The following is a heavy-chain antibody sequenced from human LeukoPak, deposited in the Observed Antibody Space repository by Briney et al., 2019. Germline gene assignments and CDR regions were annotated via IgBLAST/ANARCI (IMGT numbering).Heavy chain of an antibody. CDR1: GFTFSSYW. Sequence: GGSLRLSCAASGFTFSSYWMHWVRQAPGQGLVLVSHINTDGRSTGHADSVKGRFTISRDNAKNTLYLQMNSLRAEDTAVCYCARPSAAGPYFDYWGQGTLVTVSS. CDR2: INTDGRST. CDR3: ARPSAAGPYFDY. J-gene: IGHJ4*02. D-gene: IGHD6-13*01. V-gene: IGHV3-74*01.